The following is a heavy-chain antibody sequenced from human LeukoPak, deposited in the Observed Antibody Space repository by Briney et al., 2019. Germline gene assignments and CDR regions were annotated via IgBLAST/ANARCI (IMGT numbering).Heavy chain of an antibody. CDR2: IYSSGST. J-gene: IGHJ4*02. Sequence: GGSLRLSCAASRFSVSTNYMSWVRQAPGKGLEWVSVIYSSGSTYYADSVKGRFTISRDTSENTVYLQMNSLRADDTAVYYCARRQDDSPLGYWGQGTLVTVSS. V-gene: IGHV3-53*01. CDR1: RFSVSTNY. D-gene: IGHD3-9*01. CDR3: ARRQDDSPLGY.